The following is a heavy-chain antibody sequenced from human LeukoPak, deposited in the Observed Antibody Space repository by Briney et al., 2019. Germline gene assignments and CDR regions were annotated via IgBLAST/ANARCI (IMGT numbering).Heavy chain of an antibody. Sequence: GGSLRLSFAASGFTFSSYGMHWVRQAPGKGLEWVAVILSDGSKEFYTDSVKGRFTISRDNSKNTLYLQMNSLRAEDTAVYYCVRDDDRPGNGLDYWGQGTLVTVSS. D-gene: IGHD3-22*01. CDR2: ILSDGSKE. V-gene: IGHV3-33*01. CDR3: VRDDDRPGNGLDY. J-gene: IGHJ4*02. CDR1: GFTFSSYG.